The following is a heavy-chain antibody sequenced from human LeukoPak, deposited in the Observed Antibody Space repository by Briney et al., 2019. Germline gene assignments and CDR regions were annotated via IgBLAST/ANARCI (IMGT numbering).Heavy chain of an antibody. CDR1: GYTFTSYY. CDR3: ARDLLIVVVMDLDYYYGMDV. Sequence: ASVKVSCKASGYTFTSYYMHWVRQAPGQGLEWMGIINPSGGSTGYAQKFQGRVTMTRDTSTSTVYKELSSLRSEDTAVYYCARDLLIVVVMDLDYYYGMDVWGQGTTVTVSS. J-gene: IGHJ6*02. V-gene: IGHV1-46*01. D-gene: IGHD3-22*01. CDR2: INPSGGST.